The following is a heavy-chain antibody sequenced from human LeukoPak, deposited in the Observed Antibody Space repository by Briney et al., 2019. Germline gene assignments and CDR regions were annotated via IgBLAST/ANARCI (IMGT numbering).Heavy chain of an antibody. CDR3: ASLGWTSEEV. CDR1: GFTFSSYE. CDR2: ISSSGSTI. D-gene: IGHD3/OR15-3a*01. Sequence: GGSLRLSCAASGFTFSSYEMNWVRQAPGKGLEWVSYISSSGSTIYYADSVKGRFTIPRDNAKNSLYLQMNSLRAEDTAVYYCASLGWTSEEVRGKGTTVTVSS. V-gene: IGHV3-48*03. J-gene: IGHJ6*04.